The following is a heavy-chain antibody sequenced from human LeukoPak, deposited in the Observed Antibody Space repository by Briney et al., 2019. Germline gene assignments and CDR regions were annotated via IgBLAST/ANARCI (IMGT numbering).Heavy chain of an antibody. V-gene: IGHV4-39*01. J-gene: IGHJ4*02. CDR1: GGSISSSSYY. CDR2: IYYSGST. D-gene: IGHD3-16*01. Sequence: PSETLSLTCTVSGGSISSSSYYWGWIRQPPGKGLEWIGGIYYSGSTYYNPSLKSRVTISVDTSKNQFSLKLSSVTAADTAVYYCARRAFFGGVFDYWGQGTLVTVSS. CDR3: ARRAFFGGVFDY.